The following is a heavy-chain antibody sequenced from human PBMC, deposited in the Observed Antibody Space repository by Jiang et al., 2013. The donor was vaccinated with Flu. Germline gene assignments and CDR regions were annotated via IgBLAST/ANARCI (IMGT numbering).Heavy chain of an antibody. CDR1: GFTFSSYP. V-gene: IGHV3-30*04. D-gene: IGHD4-23*01. Sequence: ESGGGAVQPGRSLRLSCAASGFTFSSYPMHWLRQAPGKGLEWLAVISRDGSKTDFADSVEGRFTISRDNSKNTVSLEMNSLRAEDTAVYYCAREGWGDHSNSDWGYLDYWGRGNMVTVSS. CDR2: ISRDGSKT. J-gene: IGHJ4*02. CDR3: AREGWGDHSNSDWGYLDY.